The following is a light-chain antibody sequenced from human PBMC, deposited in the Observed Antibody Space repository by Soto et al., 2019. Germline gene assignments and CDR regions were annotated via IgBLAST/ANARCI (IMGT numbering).Light chain of an antibody. CDR2: EVN. CDR3: AAWDDNLSSVV. V-gene: IGLV2-14*01. Sequence: QSALTQPASVSGSPGQPITISCTGTSSDVGAYNYVSWYQLHPGKAPKLMIYEVNNRPSGVSHRFSGSKSGNTASLTFSGLQPEDEADYYCAAWDDNLSSVVFGGGTQLTVL. CDR1: SSDVGAYNY. J-gene: IGLJ2*01.